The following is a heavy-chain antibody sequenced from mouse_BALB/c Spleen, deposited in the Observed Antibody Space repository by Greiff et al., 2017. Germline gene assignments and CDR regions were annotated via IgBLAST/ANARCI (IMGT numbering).Heavy chain of an antibody. CDR2: IDPENGNT. D-gene: IGHD2-1*01. CDR1: GFNIKDYY. J-gene: IGHJ3*01. Sequence: VQLQQSGAELVRPGALVKLSCKASGFNIKDYYMHWAKQRPEQGLEWIGWIDPENGNTIYDPKFQGKASITADTSSNTAYLQLSSLTSEDTAVYYCARGGNYRFAYWGQGTLVTVSA. V-gene: IGHV14-1*02. CDR3: ARGGNYRFAY.